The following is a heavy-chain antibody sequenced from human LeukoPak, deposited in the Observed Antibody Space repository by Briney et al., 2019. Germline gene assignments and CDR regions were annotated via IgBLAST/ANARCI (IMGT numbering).Heavy chain of an antibody. CDR2: LNWNGGST. V-gene: IGHV3-20*04. D-gene: IGHD3-10*01. CDR3: AAHSYYYGSGSYPHYLDY. J-gene: IGHJ4*02. Sequence: GGSLRLSCAASGFTFEDNGMSWVRQAPGKGLEWVSGLNWNGGSTGYADSVKGRFTISRDNARNSLYLQMNSLRTEDTALYYCAAHSYYYGSGSYPHYLDYWGQGTLVTVSA. CDR1: GFTFEDNG.